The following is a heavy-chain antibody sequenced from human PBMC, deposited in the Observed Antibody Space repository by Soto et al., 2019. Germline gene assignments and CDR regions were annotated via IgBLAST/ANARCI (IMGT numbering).Heavy chain of an antibody. J-gene: IGHJ6*02. D-gene: IGHD3-10*01. CDR1: GFTFSSYA. CDR2: ISGSGGST. Sequence: EVQLLESGGGLVQPGGSLRLSCAASGFTFSSYAMSWVRQAPGKGLEWVSAISGSGGSTYYADSVKGRFTISRDNSTNTLYLQMNSLRAEDTAVYYCAKETYYYGSGSYGYGMDVWGQGTTVTVSS. V-gene: IGHV3-23*01. CDR3: AKETYYYGSGSYGYGMDV.